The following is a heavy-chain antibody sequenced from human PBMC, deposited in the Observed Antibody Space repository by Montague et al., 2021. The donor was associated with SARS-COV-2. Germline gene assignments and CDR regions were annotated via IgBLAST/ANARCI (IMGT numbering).Heavy chain of an antibody. V-gene: IGHV4-59*01. CDR2: IYYSGST. CDR3: ARGLHYYDSSGYYFDY. J-gene: IGHJ4*02. D-gene: IGHD3-22*01. CDR1: GGSISSYY. Sequence: SETLSLTCTVSGGSISSYYWSWIRQPPGKGLEWIGYIYYSGSTNYNPSLKSRVTISVDTSKNQFSLKLSSVTAADTAVYYCARGLHYYDSSGYYFDYWGQGTLVTVSS.